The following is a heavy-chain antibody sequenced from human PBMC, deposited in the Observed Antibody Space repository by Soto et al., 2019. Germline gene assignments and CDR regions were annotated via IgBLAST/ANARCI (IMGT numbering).Heavy chain of an antibody. Sequence: PSAILSPTCTIPRGSCSNRSNYSGLVPQPPGKGLEWIGSIYYSGSTYYNPSLKSRVTISVDTSKNQFSLKLSSVTAADTAVYYCACIFSGGYGYGFYYYGMDVWGQGTTVT. J-gene: IGHJ6*02. CDR1: RGSCSNRSNY. D-gene: IGHD5-18*01. CDR3: ACIFSGGYGYGFYYYGMDV. V-gene: IGHV4-39*01. CDR2: IYYSGST.